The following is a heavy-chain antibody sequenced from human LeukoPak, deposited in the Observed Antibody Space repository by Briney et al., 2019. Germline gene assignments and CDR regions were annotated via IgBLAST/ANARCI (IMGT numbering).Heavy chain of an antibody. J-gene: IGHJ4*02. Sequence: QAGGSLRLSCAASGFSVSTNYMSWVRQSPGKGLEWVSLIYGSYNTYYADSAKCRFTISRDNSKNTLDLQINSLRAEDTAGYYCAKSTSSWERVDYWGQGTLVTVSS. D-gene: IGHD6-13*01. CDR3: AKSTSSWERVDY. V-gene: IGHV3-53*01. CDR2: IYGSYNT. CDR1: GFSVSTNY.